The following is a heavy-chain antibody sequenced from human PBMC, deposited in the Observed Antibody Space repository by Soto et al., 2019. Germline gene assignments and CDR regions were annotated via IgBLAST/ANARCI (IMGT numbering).Heavy chain of an antibody. J-gene: IGHJ3*02. CDR3: VRGPGAYVYFGFDI. D-gene: IGHD3-9*01. V-gene: IGHV3-74*01. CDR2: INPDGGST. Sequence: GGSLRLSCAASRFSNSWMHCVRQVPGKGLVWVSRINPDGGSTNYADFVKGRFTISRDYDTDTVYLQMNSLRAEDTAVYYCVRGPGAYVYFGFDIWGQGTMVTVSS. CDR1: RFSNSW.